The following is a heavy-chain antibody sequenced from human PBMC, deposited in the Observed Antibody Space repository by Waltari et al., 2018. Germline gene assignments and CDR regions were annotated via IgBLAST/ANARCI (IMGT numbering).Heavy chain of an antibody. V-gene: IGHV3-21*01. J-gene: IGHJ3*02. Sequence: EVQLVESGGGLVKPGGSLRLSCAASGFTFSSYSMNWVRQAPGKGLEWVSSISSSSSYIYYADSVKGRFTISRDNAKNSLYLQMNSLRAEDTAVYYCAREPYYYGSGPCNAFDIWGQGTMVTVSS. D-gene: IGHD3-10*01. CDR2: ISSSSSYI. CDR3: AREPYYYGSGPCNAFDI. CDR1: GFTFSSYS.